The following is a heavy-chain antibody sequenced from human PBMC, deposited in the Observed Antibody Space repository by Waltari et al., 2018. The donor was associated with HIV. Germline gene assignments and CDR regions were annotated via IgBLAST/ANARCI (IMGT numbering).Heavy chain of an antibody. D-gene: IGHD3-22*01. CDR2: VYSDGTT. V-gene: IGHV3-66*01. CDR1: GFTVDTSS. J-gene: IGHJ5*02. CDR3: AREVFYYDNSGHPGWFDP. Sequence: VRLVESGGGLVRPGGALRLSCTVSGFTVDTSSMPWARHASGKGLEWVSTVYSDGTTVYADSVKGRFSTSRDTSKNILHLLMDSLRVDDTAVYYCAREVFYYDNSGHPGWFDPWGQGTLVAVSS.